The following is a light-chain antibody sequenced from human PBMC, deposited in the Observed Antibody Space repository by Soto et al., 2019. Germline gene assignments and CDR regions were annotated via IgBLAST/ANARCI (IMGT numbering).Light chain of an antibody. CDR2: SNN. Sequence: QSVLTQPPSASGTPGQRVTISCSGSSSNIGNNSVNRYLQVPGTAPKLLIYSNNQWPSGVPDRFSGSKSGSSASLAISGLRSEDEGDYYCAAWDDSLNGPLFGGGTKLTVL. V-gene: IGLV1-44*01. J-gene: IGLJ2*01. CDR3: AAWDDSLNGPL. CDR1: SSNIGNNS.